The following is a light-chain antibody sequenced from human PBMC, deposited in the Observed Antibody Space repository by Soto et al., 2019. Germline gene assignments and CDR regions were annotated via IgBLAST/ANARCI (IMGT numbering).Light chain of an antibody. CDR2: GAS. Sequence: EIVMTLSPATLSMSPGERATLSCRASQSVGSNLAWYQQRPGQAPWLLIYGASTRVTGIPARFSGSGSGTDFTLTISSLQSGDFAVYYCQQYNNWPFTFGQGTKLEIK. CDR1: QSVGSN. V-gene: IGKV3-15*01. CDR3: QQYNNWPFT. J-gene: IGKJ2*01.